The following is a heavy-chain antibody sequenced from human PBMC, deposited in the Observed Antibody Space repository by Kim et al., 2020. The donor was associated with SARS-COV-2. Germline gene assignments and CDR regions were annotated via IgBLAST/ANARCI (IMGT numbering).Heavy chain of an antibody. V-gene: IGHV1-69*13. CDR1: GGTFSSYA. J-gene: IGHJ6*02. Sequence: SVKVSCKASGGTFSSYAISWVRQAPGQGLEWMGGIIPIFGTANYAQKFQGRVTITADESTSTAYMELSSLRSEDTAVYYCASRVGSDYVRVGYYYYYGMDVWGQGTTVTVSS. CDR3: ASRVGSDYVRVGYYYYYGMDV. CDR2: IIPIFGTA. D-gene: IGHD3-10*02.